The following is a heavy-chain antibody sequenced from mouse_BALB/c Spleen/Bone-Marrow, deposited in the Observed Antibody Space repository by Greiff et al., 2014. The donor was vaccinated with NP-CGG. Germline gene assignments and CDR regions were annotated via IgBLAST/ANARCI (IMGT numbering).Heavy chain of an antibody. Sequence: EVHLVESGPSLVKPSQTLSLTCSVTGDSITSGYWNWIRKFPGNKLEYMGYISYSGSTYYNPSLKSRISITRDTSKNQYYLQLNAVATEDTATFNGARGGGTGFDYWGQGTTLTVSS. CDR2: ISYSGST. D-gene: IGHD3-3*01. CDR1: GDSITSGY. CDR3: ARGGGTGFDY. J-gene: IGHJ2*01. V-gene: IGHV3-8*02.